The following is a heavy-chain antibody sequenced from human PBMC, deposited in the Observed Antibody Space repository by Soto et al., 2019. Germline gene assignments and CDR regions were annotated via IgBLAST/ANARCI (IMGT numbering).Heavy chain of an antibody. Sequence: QVQLVQSGAEVKKPGSSVKVSCKASGGTFNVYTIIWVRQAPGQGLEWMGRIIPMLAITNYAQRFQGRVTRTADTSTTTAYMELSILTSEDPAVYYCDLASWSGETFDIWGQGTLVTVSS. V-gene: IGHV1-69*02. CDR3: DLASWSGETFDI. CDR1: GGTFNVYT. D-gene: IGHD6-13*01. J-gene: IGHJ3*02. CDR2: IIPMLAIT.